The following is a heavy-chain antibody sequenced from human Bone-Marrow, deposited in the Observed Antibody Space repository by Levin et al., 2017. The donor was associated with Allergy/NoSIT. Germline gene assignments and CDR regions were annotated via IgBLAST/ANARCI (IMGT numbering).Heavy chain of an antibody. J-gene: IGHJ4*02. V-gene: IGHV3-74*01. CDR2: INSDGSST. Sequence: PGGSLRLSCAASGFTFSSYWMHWVRQAPGKGLVWVSRINSDGSSTSYADSVKGRFTISRDNAKNTLYLQMNSLRAEDTAVYYCARGNYYDSSEEFYTPPHDYWGQGTLVTVSS. CDR1: GFTFSSYW. D-gene: IGHD3-22*01. CDR3: ARGNYYDSSEEFYTPPHDY.